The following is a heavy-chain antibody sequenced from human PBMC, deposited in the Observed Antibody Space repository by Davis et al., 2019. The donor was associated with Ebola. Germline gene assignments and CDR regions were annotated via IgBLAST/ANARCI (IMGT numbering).Heavy chain of an antibody. CDR1: GFNFRSYG. Sequence: GESLKISCAASGFNFRSYGMHWVRQAPGKGLEWVSVIYSGGSTYYADSVKGRFTISRDNSKNTLYLQMNSLRAEDTAVYYCARGVARTDFDYWGQGTLVTVSS. J-gene: IGHJ4*02. V-gene: IGHV3-NL1*01. CDR3: ARGVARTDFDY. D-gene: IGHD5-12*01. CDR2: IYSGGST.